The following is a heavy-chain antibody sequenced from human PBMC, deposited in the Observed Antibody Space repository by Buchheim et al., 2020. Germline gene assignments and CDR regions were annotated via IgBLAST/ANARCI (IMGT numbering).Heavy chain of an antibody. J-gene: IGHJ6*02. CDR3: ARDLDGSGWYEPPSPSYGMDV. CDR2: ISYDGSNK. Sequence: QVQLVESGGGVVQPGRSLRLSCAASGFTFSSYAMHWVRQAPGKGLEWVAVISYDGSNKYYADSVTGRFTISRDNSKNTLYLQMNSLRAEDTAVYYCARDLDGSGWYEPPSPSYGMDVWGQGTT. V-gene: IGHV3-30*04. CDR1: GFTFSSYA. D-gene: IGHD6-19*01.